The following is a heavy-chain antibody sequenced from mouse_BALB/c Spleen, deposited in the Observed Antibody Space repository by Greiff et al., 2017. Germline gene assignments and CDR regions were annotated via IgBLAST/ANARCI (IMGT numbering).Heavy chain of an antibody. J-gene: IGHJ2*01. CDR1: GFTFSSFG. CDR3: ARSETARALDY. Sequence: EVQGVESGGGLVQPGGSRKLSCAASGFTFSSFGMHWVRQAPEKGLEWVAYISSGSSTIYYADTVKGRFTISRDNPKNTLFLQMTSLRSEDTAMYYCARSETARALDYWGQGTTLTVSS. V-gene: IGHV5-17*02. D-gene: IGHD3-2*01. CDR2: ISSGSSTI.